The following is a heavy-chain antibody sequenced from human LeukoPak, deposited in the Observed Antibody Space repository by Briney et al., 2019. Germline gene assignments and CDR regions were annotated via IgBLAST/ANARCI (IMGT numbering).Heavy chain of an antibody. J-gene: IGHJ4*02. CDR3: ARDLTFGGVIVTPFDY. Sequence: SETLSLTCTVSGGSNSSYYWSWIRQPAGKGLEWIGRIYTSGSTNYNPSLKSRVTMSVDTSKNQFSLKLSSVTAADTAVYYCARDLTFGGVIVTPFDYWGQGTLVTVSS. D-gene: IGHD3-16*02. CDR2: IYTSGST. CDR1: GGSNSSYY. V-gene: IGHV4-4*07.